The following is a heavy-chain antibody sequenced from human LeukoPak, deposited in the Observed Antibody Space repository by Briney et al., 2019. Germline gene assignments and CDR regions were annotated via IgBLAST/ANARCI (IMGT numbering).Heavy chain of an antibody. CDR2: ISSSSSTI. CDR3: AREGYDYVWGSYRPFGY. J-gene: IGHJ4*02. D-gene: IGHD3-16*02. CDR1: GFTFSSYS. V-gene: IGHV3-48*04. Sequence: PGRSLRLSCAASGFTFSSYSMNWVRQAPGKGLEWVSYISSSSSTIYYADSVKGRFTISRDNAKNSLYLQMNSLRAEDTAVYYCAREGYDYVWGSYRPFGYWGQGTLVTISS.